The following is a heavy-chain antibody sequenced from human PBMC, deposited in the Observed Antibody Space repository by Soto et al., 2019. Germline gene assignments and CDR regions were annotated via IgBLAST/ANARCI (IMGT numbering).Heavy chain of an antibody. D-gene: IGHD3-22*01. CDR3: ARARADYDSSGYYPSAFFYFDY. J-gene: IGHJ4*02. CDR2: ISSSSSYI. V-gene: IGHV3-21*01. CDR1: GFTFSSYS. Sequence: PGGSLRLSCAASGFTFSSYSMNWVRQAPGKGLEWVSSISSSSSYIYYADSVKGRFTISRDNAKNSLYLQMNSLRAEDTAVYYCARARADYDSSGYYPSAFFYFDYWGQGTLVTVSS.